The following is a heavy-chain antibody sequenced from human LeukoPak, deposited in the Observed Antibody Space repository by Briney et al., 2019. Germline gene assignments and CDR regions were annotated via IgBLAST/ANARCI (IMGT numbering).Heavy chain of an antibody. V-gene: IGHV3-74*01. Sequence: GGSLRLSCAASGFTFTTYWMHWVRQAPGKGLVWVSHINSDGSITSYADSMKGRFTISRDNAKNTLYLQMNSLRAEDTAVYYCARDAVDTANAVWGQGTTVTVSS. CDR3: ARDAVDTANAV. J-gene: IGHJ6*02. CDR1: GFTFTTYW. D-gene: IGHD5-18*01. CDR2: INSDGSIT.